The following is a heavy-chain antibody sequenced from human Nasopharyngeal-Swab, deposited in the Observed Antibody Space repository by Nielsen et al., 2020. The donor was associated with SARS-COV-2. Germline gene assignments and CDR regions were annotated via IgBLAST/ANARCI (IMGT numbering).Heavy chain of an antibody. V-gene: IGHV3-48*03. CDR1: GFTFSTYH. Sequence: GESLKIFCAASGFTFSTYHMNWVRQAPGKGLEWISNIRMTDSDVFYADSVKGRFTISRDNAKNSLYLQMNSLRAEDTAVYYCVRDSSWAFDSWGQGTLVTVSS. D-gene: IGHD7-27*01. CDR3: VRDSSWAFDS. J-gene: IGHJ4*02. CDR2: IRMTDSDV.